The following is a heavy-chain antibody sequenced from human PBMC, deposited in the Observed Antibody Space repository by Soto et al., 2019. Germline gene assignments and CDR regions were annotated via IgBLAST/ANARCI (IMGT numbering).Heavy chain of an antibody. CDR3: ASLRSYYYDSSGYYFDY. CDR1: GGSISSGDYY. D-gene: IGHD3-22*01. J-gene: IGHJ4*02. Sequence: SETLSLTCTVSGGSISSGDYYWSWIRQPPGKGLEWIGYIYYSGSTYYNPSLKSRVTISVDTSKNQFSLKLSSVTAADPAVYYCASLRSYYYDSSGYYFDYWGQGTLVTVS. CDR2: IYYSGST. V-gene: IGHV4-30-4*01.